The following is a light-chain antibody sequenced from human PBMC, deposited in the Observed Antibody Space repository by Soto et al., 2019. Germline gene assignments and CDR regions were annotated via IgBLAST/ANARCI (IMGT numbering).Light chain of an antibody. CDR3: CSYAGSYTWV. CDR2: DVS. CDR1: SSDVGDYNY. J-gene: IGLJ3*02. Sequence: QSVLTQPRSVSGSPGQSVTISCTGTSSDVGDYNYVSWYQQHPGKAPKLMIYDVSERPSGVPDRFSGSKSGNTASLTISGLQAEAEADYYCCSYAGSYTWVFGGGTKRTVL. V-gene: IGLV2-11*01.